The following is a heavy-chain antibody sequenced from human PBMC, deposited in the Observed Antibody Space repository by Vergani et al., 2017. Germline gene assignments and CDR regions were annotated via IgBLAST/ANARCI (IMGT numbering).Heavy chain of an antibody. CDR3: ATKSCGTPGCQIGYFRE. CDR1: GFIFDDFT. D-gene: IGHD1-1*01. CDR2: ISGDGEST. Sequence: EVQLVESGGVVVQPGGSLRLSCAASGFIFDDFTMHWVRQAPGKGLEWVSLISGDGESTNYADSVKGRFTISRDNSKSTLYLQMNSLRTEDTAVYYCATKSCGTPGCQIGYFREWGQGTLVTVSS. J-gene: IGHJ1*01. V-gene: IGHV3-43*01.